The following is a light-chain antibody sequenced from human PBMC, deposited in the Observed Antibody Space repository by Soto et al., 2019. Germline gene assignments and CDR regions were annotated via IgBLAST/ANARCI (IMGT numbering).Light chain of an antibody. J-gene: IGLJ1*01. Sequence: QSVLTQPPSVSGAPGQRVTLSCTGNSSNLGAGYDVHWYQQLPGAAPKLVIFGNRNRPSGVPERFSGSKSGNTASLTISGLQAEDETDYYCFSYTSSGTYVFGTGTKVTVL. V-gene: IGLV1-40*01. CDR1: SSNLGAGYD. CDR2: GNR. CDR3: FSYTSSGTYV.